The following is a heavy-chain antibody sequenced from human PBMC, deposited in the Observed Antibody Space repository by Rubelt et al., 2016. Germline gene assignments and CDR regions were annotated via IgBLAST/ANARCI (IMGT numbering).Heavy chain of an antibody. J-gene: IGHJ4*02. CDR1: GYTFTSYG. V-gene: IGHV1-18*01. D-gene: IGHD2-15*01. CDR3: ARGAYCSGGSCPIDY. CDR2: ISAYNGNT. Sequence: QVQLVQSGAEVKKPGASVKVSCKASGYTFTSYGVSWVRQAPGQGFEWMGWISAYNGNTNYAQKFQGRVTMTTDTSTSTAYMELRSLRSDDTAVYYWARGAYCSGGSCPIDYWGQGTLVTVSS.